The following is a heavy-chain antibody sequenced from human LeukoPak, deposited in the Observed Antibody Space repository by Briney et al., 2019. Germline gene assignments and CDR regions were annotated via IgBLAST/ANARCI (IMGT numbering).Heavy chain of an antibody. CDR3: ARGRGEGRGIAMIRGVRAPSYNWFDP. V-gene: IGHV4-38-2*02. CDR1: GYSISSGYY. J-gene: IGHJ5*02. D-gene: IGHD3-10*01. CDR2: IYYSGST. Sequence: SETLSLTCTVSGYSISSGYYWGWIRQPPGKGLEWIGSIYYSGSTYYNPSLKSRVTISVDTSKNQFSLKLSSVTAADMAVYYCARGRGEGRGIAMIRGVRAPSYNWFDPWGHGTLVTVSS.